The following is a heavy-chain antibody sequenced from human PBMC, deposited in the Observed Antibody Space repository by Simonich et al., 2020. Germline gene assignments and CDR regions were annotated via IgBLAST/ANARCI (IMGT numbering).Heavy chain of an antibody. V-gene: IGHV1-18*01. D-gene: IGHD5-12*01. CDR2: ISAYKGHT. CDR3: ARASRGIWWYYYFDY. CDR1: GYTFTSYG. Sequence: QVQLVQSGAEVKKPGASVKVSCKASGYTFTSYGISWVRQAPGQGLEWMGWISAYKGHTNNEQKLQGRVTMTTDTSTSTAYMELRSLRSDDTAVYYCARASRGIWWYYYFDYWGQGTLVTVSS. J-gene: IGHJ4*02.